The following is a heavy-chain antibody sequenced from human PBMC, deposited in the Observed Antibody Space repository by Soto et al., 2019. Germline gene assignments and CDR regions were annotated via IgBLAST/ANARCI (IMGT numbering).Heavy chain of an antibody. V-gene: IGHV4-31*03. CDR2: IYYSGST. D-gene: IGHD4-17*01. CDR3: ARDKGDYVGVGYYGMDV. Sequence: TSETLSLTCTVSGGSISSGGYYWSWIRQHPGKGLEWIGYIYYSGSTYYNPSLKSRVTISVDTSKNQFSLKLSSVTAADTAVYYCARDKGDYVGVGYYGMDVWGQGTTVTVSS. J-gene: IGHJ6*02. CDR1: GGSISSGGYY.